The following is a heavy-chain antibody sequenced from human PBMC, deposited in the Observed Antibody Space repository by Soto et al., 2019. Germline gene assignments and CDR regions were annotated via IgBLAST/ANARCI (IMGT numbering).Heavy chain of an antibody. CDR2: FNHSGST. Sequence: PSETLSLTCAVYGGSFSGYYWSWIRQPPGKGLEWIGEFNHSGSTNYNPSLKSRVTISVDTSKNQFSLKLSSVTAADTAVYYCARGRRTSLGYSSVGGYLDYWGQGTLVTVSS. CDR1: GGSFSGYY. CDR3: ARGRRTSLGYSSVGGYLDY. J-gene: IGHJ4*02. V-gene: IGHV4-34*01. D-gene: IGHD5-18*01.